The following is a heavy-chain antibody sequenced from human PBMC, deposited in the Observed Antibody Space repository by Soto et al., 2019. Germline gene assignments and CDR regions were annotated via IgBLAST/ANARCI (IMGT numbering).Heavy chain of an antibody. CDR1: GYTFTSYG. V-gene: IGHV1-18*01. J-gene: IGHJ4*02. CDR3: AREMDSGWQFDY. D-gene: IGHD6-19*01. Sequence: ASVKCSCKASGYTFTSYGISWVRQAPGQGLEWMGWISAYNGNTNYAQKLQGRVTMTTDKSTSTAYMELRSLRSDDTAVYYCAREMDSGWQFDYWGQGTLVTVSS. CDR2: ISAYNGNT.